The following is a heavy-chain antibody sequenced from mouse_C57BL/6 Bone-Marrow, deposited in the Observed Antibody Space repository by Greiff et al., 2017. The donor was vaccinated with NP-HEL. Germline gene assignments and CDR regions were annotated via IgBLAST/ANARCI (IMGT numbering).Heavy chain of an antibody. V-gene: IGHV1-52*01. CDR2: IDPSDSET. J-gene: IGHJ2*01. CDR3: ARVWSDFDY. D-gene: IGHD1-1*02. Sequence: QVQLQQPGAELVRPGSSVKLSCKASGYTFTSYWMHWVKPRPIQGLEWIGNIDPSDSETHYNQKFKDKATLTVDKSSSTAYMHLSSLTSEDSAVYYCARVWSDFDYWGQGTTLTVSS. CDR1: GYTFTSYW.